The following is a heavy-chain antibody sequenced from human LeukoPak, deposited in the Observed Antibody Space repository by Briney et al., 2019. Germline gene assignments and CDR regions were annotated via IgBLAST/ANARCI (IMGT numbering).Heavy chain of an antibody. Sequence: PSETLSLTCTVSGGSISSYYWSWIRQPPGKGLEWIGYIYYSGSTNYNPSLKSRVTISVDTSKNQFSLKLSYVTAADTAVYYCARHVIGDHFDYWGQGTLVTVSS. CDR1: GGSISSYY. CDR2: IYYSGST. J-gene: IGHJ4*02. CDR3: ARHVIGDHFDY. D-gene: IGHD4-17*01. V-gene: IGHV4-59*08.